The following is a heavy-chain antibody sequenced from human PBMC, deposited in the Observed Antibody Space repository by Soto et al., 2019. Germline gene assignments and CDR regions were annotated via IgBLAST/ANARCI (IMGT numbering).Heavy chain of an antibody. D-gene: IGHD1-26*01. J-gene: IGHJ5*02. CDR3: AWGTLSYSGIHELDA. V-gene: IGHV3-23*04. Sequence: EVQLVESGGRLVQRGGSLRLSCSGSGFIFGDHVMDWVRQAPGKGLEWVAGISGSGNSPFFRDSVKGRFTISRDNSKNTVYLEMNNLRDEDSAMYFCAWGTLSYSGIHELDAWGLGTLVNVSS. CDR2: ISGSGNSP. CDR1: GFIFGDHV.